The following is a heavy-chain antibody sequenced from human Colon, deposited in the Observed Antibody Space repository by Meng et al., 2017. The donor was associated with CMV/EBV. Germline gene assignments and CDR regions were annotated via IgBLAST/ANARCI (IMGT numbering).Heavy chain of an antibody. J-gene: IGHJ4*02. CDR2: MNSNCGAT. V-gene: IGHV1-2*02. D-gene: IGHD1-26*01. CDR3: ARDPSGSRVPFDY. CDR1: GYTFSDYH. Sequence: QGQLVQSGAEVEKPGASVQVSCKTSGYTFSDYHIHWVRQAPGQGLEWMGWMNSNCGATDYAQKFQGRFTMTRDTSINTVYMELSSLGSDDTAVYYCARDPSGSRVPFDYWGQGSLVTVSS.